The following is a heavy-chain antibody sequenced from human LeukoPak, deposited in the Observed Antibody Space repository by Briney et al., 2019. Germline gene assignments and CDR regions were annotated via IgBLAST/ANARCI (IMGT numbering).Heavy chain of an antibody. D-gene: IGHD3-10*01. CDR1: GGSVSSGSYY. CDR2: IYYSGST. J-gene: IGHJ4*02. CDR3: ARGRFGAFDY. Sequence: SETLSLTCTVSGGSVSSGSYYWSWIRQPPGKVLEWIGYIYYSGSTNYNPSLKSRVTISVDTSKNQFSLKLSSVTAADTAVYYCARGRFGAFDYWGQGTLVTVSS. V-gene: IGHV4-61*01.